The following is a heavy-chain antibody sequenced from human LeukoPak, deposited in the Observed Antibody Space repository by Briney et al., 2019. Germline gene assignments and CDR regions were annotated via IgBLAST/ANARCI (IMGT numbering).Heavy chain of an antibody. Sequence: GGSLRLSCSASGFTFSTYWMSWVRQAPGKGLEWVANIKQDGSKKSYVDSVKGRFTIFRDNAKNSLYLQMNSPRAEDTAIYYCTRVGYIDEGIDYWGQGTLVTVSS. CDR3: TRVGYIDEGIDY. CDR1: GFTFSTYW. V-gene: IGHV3-7*04. CDR2: IKQDGSKK. D-gene: IGHD5-24*01. J-gene: IGHJ4*02.